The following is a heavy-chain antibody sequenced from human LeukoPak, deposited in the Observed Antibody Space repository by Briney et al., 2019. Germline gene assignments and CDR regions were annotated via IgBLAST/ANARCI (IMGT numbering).Heavy chain of an antibody. Sequence: SETLSLTCGVSGGSITSTNWWSWVRQPPGQGLEWIGEVSLSGLTNYNPSLSSRIIMALDTSKNHLSLHLASVTAADTAVYYCSRENGAFSPFGYWGQGYLVTILS. CDR1: GGSITSTNW. D-gene: IGHD2-8*01. CDR2: VSLSGLT. CDR3: SRENGAFSPFGY. J-gene: IGHJ4*02. V-gene: IGHV4-4*02.